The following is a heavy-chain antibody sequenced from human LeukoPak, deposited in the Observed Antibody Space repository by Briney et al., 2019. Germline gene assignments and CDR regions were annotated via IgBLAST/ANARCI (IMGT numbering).Heavy chain of an antibody. CDR3: ATDRKVGATTIAASDAFDI. CDR2: FDPEDGET. J-gene: IGHJ3*02. V-gene: IGHV1-24*01. CDR1: GYTLTELS. D-gene: IGHD1-26*01. Sequence: ASVKVSCKVSGYTLTELSMHWVRQAPGKGLEWMGGFDPEDGETIYAQKFQGRVTMTEDTSTDTAYMELSSLRSEDTAVYYCATDRKVGATTIAASDAFDIWGQGTMVTVSS.